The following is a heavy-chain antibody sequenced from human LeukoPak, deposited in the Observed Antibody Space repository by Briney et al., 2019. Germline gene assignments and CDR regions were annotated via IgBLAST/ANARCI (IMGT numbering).Heavy chain of an antibody. D-gene: IGHD3-10*01. CDR2: INPNSGGI. V-gene: IGHV1-2*02. J-gene: IGHJ5*02. CDR1: GYTFTGYY. Sequence: ASVKVSCKASGYTFTGYYMHWVRQAPGQGLEWMGWINPNSGGINYAQKFQGRVTMTRDTSISTAYMELSRLRSDDTAVYYCARPSPLWFGEPNWFDPWGQGTLVTVSS. CDR3: ARPSPLWFGEPNWFDP.